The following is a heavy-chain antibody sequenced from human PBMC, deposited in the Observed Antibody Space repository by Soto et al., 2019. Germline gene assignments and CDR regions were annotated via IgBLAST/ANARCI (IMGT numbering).Heavy chain of an antibody. CDR1: GFTFHSYA. CDR3: AKADIVATPGDV. CDR2: ISGSGGST. Sequence: GRSLILSCAGSGFTFHSYAMSSVRQAPGKGLEWVSAISGSGGSTYYADSVKGRFTISRDNFKNTLYLQIISLRAEDTAVYDGAKADIVATPGDVWGQGALVTVSS. J-gene: IGHJ4*02. D-gene: IGHD5-12*01. V-gene: IGHV3-23*01.